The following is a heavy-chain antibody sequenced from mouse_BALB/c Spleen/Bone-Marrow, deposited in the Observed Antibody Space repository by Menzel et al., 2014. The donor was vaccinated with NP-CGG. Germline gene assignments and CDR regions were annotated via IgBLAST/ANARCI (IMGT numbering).Heavy chain of an antibody. CDR3: ARGFPFDY. CDR1: GYTFTSYW. V-gene: IGHV1-87*01. J-gene: IGHJ2*01. Sequence: QVQLKQSGAELARPGASVKLSCKASGYTFTSYWMQWVKQRPGQGLEWIWAIYPGDGDTRYTQKFKGKATLTADKSSSTAYMQLSSLASEDSAVYYCARGFPFDYWGQGTTLTVSS. CDR2: IYPGDGDT.